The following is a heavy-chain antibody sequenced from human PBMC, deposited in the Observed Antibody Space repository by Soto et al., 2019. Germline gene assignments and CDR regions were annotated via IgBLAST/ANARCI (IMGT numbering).Heavy chain of an antibody. V-gene: IGHV3-23*01. CDR2: ISGSGGST. D-gene: IGHD3-10*01. CDR1: GFTFSSYA. Sequence: GGSLRLSCAASGFTFSSYAMSWVRQAPGKGLEWVSAISGSGGSTYYADSVKGRFTISRDNSKNTLYLQMNSLRAEDTAVYYCAKDWLKRGSGSYYGSSEKDWFDPWGQGTLVTVSS. CDR3: AKDWLKRGSGSYYGSSEKDWFDP. J-gene: IGHJ5*02.